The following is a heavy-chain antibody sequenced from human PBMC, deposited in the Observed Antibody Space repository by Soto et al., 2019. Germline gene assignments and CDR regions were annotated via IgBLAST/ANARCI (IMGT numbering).Heavy chain of an antibody. CDR1: GGTFSSYA. V-gene: IGHV1-69*06. D-gene: IGHD3-3*01. Sequence: SVKVSCKASGGTFSSYAISWVRQAPGQGLEWMGGIIPIFGTANYAQKFQGRVTITADKSTSTAYMELSSLRSEDTAVYYCARGLRITIFGVVIRNGYYYYGMDVWGQGTTVTVS. CDR3: ARGLRITIFGVVIRNGYYYYGMDV. J-gene: IGHJ6*02. CDR2: IIPIFGTA.